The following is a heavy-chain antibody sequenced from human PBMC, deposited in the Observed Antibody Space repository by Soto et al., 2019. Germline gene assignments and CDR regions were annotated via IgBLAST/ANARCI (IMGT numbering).Heavy chain of an antibody. CDR3: ANERKSTVTTGGGYYCYGMDV. V-gene: IGHV4-34*01. CDR1: GGSFSGYY. CDR2: INHSGST. J-gene: IGHJ6*02. Sequence: QVQLQQWGAGLLKPSETLSLTCAVYGGSFSGYYWSWIRQPPGKGLEWIGEINHSGSTNYNPSLKCRVTQSVDTSKNRSSLIQSSVPPADTVVYYGANERKSTVTTGGGYYCYGMDVWGQGTTVTVSS. D-gene: IGHD4-17*01.